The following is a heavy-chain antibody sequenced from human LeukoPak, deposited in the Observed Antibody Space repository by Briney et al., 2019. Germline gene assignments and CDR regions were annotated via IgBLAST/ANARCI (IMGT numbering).Heavy chain of an antibody. CDR1: GFSFGDYA. J-gene: IGHJ5*02. CDR2: IRSKAYGGTT. Sequence: HTGGSLRLSCTASGFSFGDYAMSWVRQAPGKGLEWVGFIRSKAYGGTTEYAASVKGRFTISRDDSKSIAYLQMNSLKTEYTAVYYCTRENCSGGSCSNWFDPWGQGTLVTVSS. D-gene: IGHD2-15*01. V-gene: IGHV3-49*04. CDR3: TRENCSGGSCSNWFDP.